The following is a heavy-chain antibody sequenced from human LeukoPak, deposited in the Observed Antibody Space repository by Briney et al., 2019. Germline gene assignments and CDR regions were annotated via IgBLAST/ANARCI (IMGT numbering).Heavy chain of an antibody. V-gene: IGHV3-23*01. J-gene: IGHJ5*02. CDR2: ITDSVSGGST. CDR1: GFTFSSYA. CDR3: AKDRTGYSYGYFLSP. D-gene: IGHD5-18*01. Sequence: GGSLRLSCAASGFTFSSYAMTWVRQAPGKGLEWVSTITDSVSGGSTYYADSVKGRFTISRDNSKNTLYLQMSGLRAEDTAVYFCAKDRTGYSYGYFLSPWGQGTLVTVSS.